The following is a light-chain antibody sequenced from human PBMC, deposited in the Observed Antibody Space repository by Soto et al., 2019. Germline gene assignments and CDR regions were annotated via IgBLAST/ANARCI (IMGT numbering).Light chain of an antibody. V-gene: IGKV1-39*01. CDR3: LQGYSTPADT. CDR1: QSISNS. CDR2: AAS. Sequence: IQMTQSPSSLSASVGDRVTITCRASQSISNSVNWYQQKPGKAPKLLISAASRLQSGVPSRFIGSGSGTDFTLTSTNLQPEDFASYYCLQGYSTPADTFGQLTKLAIK. J-gene: IGKJ2*01.